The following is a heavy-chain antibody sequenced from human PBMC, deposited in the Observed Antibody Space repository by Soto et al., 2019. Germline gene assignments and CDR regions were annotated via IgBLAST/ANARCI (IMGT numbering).Heavy chain of an antibody. CDR3: ARADGLRDAFDI. CDR2: INSDGSST. CDR1: GFTFSSYW. J-gene: IGHJ3*02. Sequence: GGSLRLSCAASGFTFSSYWMHWVRQAPGKGLVWVSHINSDGSSTSYADSVKGRFTISRDNAKNTLYLQMNSLRAEDTAVYYCARADGLRDAFDIWGQGTMVTVSS. V-gene: IGHV3-74*01.